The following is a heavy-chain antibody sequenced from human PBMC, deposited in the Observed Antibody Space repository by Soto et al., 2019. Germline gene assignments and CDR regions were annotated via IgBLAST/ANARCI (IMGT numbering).Heavy chain of an antibody. Sequence: ASVKVSCKVSGYTLTELSMHWVRQAPGKGLEWMGGFDPEDGETIYAQKFEGRVTMTGDTSTDTAYMELSSLRSEDTAVYYCATPRGYDSSGYPPGMDVWGQGTTVTVSS. CDR1: GYTLTELS. V-gene: IGHV1-24*01. CDR2: FDPEDGET. J-gene: IGHJ6*02. D-gene: IGHD3-22*01. CDR3: ATPRGYDSSGYPPGMDV.